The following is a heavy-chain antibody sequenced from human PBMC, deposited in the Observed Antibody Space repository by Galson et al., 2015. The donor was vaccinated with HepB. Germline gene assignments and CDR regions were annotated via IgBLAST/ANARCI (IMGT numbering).Heavy chain of an antibody. Sequence: ALVKPTQTLTLTCTFSGFSLSASGVGVGWIRQPPGKALEWLALIYWNDDKYYSTSLKTRLTIPKDTSKNQVVLTMTNMDPVDAATYYCARGYSSSWYERNWFDPWGQGTLVTVSS. CDR2: IYWNDDK. CDR3: ARGYSSSWYERNWFDP. CDR1: GFSLSASGVG. D-gene: IGHD6-13*01. J-gene: IGHJ5*02. V-gene: IGHV2-70*01.